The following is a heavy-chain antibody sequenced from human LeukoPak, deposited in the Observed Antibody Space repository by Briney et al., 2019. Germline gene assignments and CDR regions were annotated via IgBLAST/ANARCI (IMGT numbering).Heavy chain of an antibody. D-gene: IGHD1-26*01. CDR1: GFTFSSYW. V-gene: IGHV3-7*03. CDR3: ARYSGSYSNFDY. J-gene: IGHJ4*02. Sequence: GGSLRLSCAASGFTFSSYWMSWVRQAPGKGLEWVANIKQDGSEKYYVDSVKGRFTISRDNSKNTLYLQMNSLRAEDTAVYYCARYSGSYSNFDYWGQGTLVTVSS. CDR2: IKQDGSEK.